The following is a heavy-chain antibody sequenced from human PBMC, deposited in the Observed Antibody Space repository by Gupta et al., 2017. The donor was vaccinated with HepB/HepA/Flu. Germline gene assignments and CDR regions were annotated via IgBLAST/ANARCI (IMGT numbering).Heavy chain of an antibody. J-gene: IGHJ4*02. V-gene: IGHV4-39*01. Sequence: QLQLQESGPGLVKPSETLSLTCTVSGGSISSSTYYLGWIRQPPGKGLEWIGNIYYRGNTYYNPSLKSRVTISLDTSKNQFSLRLTSVTAADTAMYYCARRYAPDYVIDYWGQGTLVTVSS. CDR3: ARRYAPDYVIDY. CDR1: GGSISSSTYY. D-gene: IGHD4-17*01. CDR2: IYYRGNT.